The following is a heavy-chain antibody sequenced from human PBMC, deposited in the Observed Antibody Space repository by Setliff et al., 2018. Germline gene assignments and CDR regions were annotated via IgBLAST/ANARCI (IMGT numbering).Heavy chain of an antibody. CDR3: ARVSMYHNFWSGYYGERGGYFDY. J-gene: IGHJ4*02. CDR2: IYYSGST. V-gene: IGHV4-59*01. Sequence: SETLSLTCTVSGGSISSNYWSWIRQPPGKGLEWIGYIYYSGSTNYNPSRKSRVTISVDTSKNQFSLKLSSVTAADTAVYYCARVSMYHNFWSGYYGERGGYFDYWGQGTLVTVSS. CDR1: GGSISSNY. D-gene: IGHD3-3*01.